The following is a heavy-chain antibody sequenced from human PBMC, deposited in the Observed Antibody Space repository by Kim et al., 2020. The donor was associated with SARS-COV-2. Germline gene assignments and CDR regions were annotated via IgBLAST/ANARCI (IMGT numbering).Heavy chain of an antibody. Sequence: GGSLRLSCAASGFTFSSYAMSWVRQAPGKGLEWVSAISGSGGSTYYEDSVKGRFTISRDNSKKTLYLQMNSLRAEDTAVYYCAKLHMVRGVIYYFDYWGQGTLVTVSS. D-gene: IGHD3-10*01. CDR3: AKLHMVRGVIYYFDY. J-gene: IGHJ4*02. V-gene: IGHV3-23*01. CDR1: GFTFSSYA. CDR2: ISGSGGST.